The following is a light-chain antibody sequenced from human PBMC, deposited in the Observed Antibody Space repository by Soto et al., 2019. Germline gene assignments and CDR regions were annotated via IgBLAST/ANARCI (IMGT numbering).Light chain of an antibody. Sequence: DIQMTQAPCVRSASVGDSGTITCRASQSISNYLNWYQQKPGKAPKLLIYDASNLETGVPSRFSGSGSGTDFTFTISSLQPEDIATYYCQQYDNLPGTFGPGTKVDIK. J-gene: IGKJ3*01. CDR1: QSISNY. V-gene: IGKV1-33*01. CDR2: DAS. CDR3: QQYDNLPGT.